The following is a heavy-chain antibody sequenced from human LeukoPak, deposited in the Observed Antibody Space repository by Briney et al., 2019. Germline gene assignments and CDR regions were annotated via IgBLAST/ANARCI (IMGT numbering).Heavy chain of an antibody. CDR3: ARDLDKHSSGWYSDAFDI. D-gene: IGHD6-19*01. J-gene: IGHJ3*02. Sequence: GGSLRLSCATSGLTFTNAWMSWFRQAPGKGLEWVGRIKSKTDGGTSDYAAPVQGRFTISRDDSKNTLYLQMNSLRAEDTAVYYCARDLDKHSSGWYSDAFDIWGQGTMVTVSS. CDR1: GLTFTNAW. CDR2: IKSKTDGGTS. V-gene: IGHV3-15*01.